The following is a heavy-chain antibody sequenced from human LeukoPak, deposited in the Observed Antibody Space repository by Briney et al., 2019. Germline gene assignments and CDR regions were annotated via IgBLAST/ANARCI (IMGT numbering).Heavy chain of an antibody. CDR1: GGSISGEH. CDR2: NYYSGST. Sequence: KPSETLSLTCTVSGGSISGEHWNWVRQPPGKGLECVGYNYYSGSTNYNPSLKSRLTISIDTCKHQFSLKLTSVTAADTAVYYCARRNDFGIWGQGTMVTVSS. J-gene: IGHJ3*02. CDR3: ARRNDFGI. V-gene: IGHV4-59*08.